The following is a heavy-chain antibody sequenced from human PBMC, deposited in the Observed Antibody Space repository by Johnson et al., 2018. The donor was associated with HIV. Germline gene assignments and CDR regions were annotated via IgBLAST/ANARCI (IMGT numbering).Heavy chain of an antibody. J-gene: IGHJ3*01. D-gene: IGHD5-24*01. CDR1: GFTFDDYG. CDR3: ARGCRDGYTCDVFDV. Sequence: VQLVESGGGVVRPGGSLRLSCAASGFTFDDYGMNWVRQAPGKGLEWVSGINWNGGRTGHADSVKGRFTISRNNANNSLYLQMNSLRAEDTAVYFCARGCRDGYTCDVFDVWGQGTRVTVSS. CDR2: INWNGGRT. V-gene: IGHV3-20*04.